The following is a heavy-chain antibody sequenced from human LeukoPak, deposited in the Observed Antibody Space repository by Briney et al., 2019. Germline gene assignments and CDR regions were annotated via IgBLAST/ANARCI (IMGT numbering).Heavy chain of an antibody. D-gene: IGHD5-24*01. J-gene: IGHJ3*02. Sequence: GGSLRLSCAASGFTFSDYYMSWIRQAPGKGLEWVSYISSSGSTIYYADSVKGRFTISRDNAKNSLYLQMNSLRAEDMALYYCAKDERWLQFGAFDIWGQGTMVTVSS. V-gene: IGHV3-11*01. CDR2: ISSSGSTI. CDR3: AKDERWLQFGAFDI. CDR1: GFTFSDYY.